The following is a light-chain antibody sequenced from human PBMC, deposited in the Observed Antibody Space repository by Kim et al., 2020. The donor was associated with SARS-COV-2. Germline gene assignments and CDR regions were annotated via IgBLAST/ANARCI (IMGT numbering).Light chain of an antibody. CDR3: QAWDGRIV. J-gene: IGLJ3*02. Sequence: SYELTQPPSVSVSPGQTASVSCSGDRLGSKYAHWYQQKPGQSPVLVIYEDNKRPAGIPERFSGSNSGHTATLTISGTQAMDEADYYCQAWDGRIVFGGGTKVTVL. CDR2: EDN. CDR1: RLGSKY. V-gene: IGLV3-1*01.